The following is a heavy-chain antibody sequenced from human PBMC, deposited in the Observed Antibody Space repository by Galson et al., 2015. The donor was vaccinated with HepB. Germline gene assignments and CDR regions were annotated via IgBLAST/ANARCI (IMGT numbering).Heavy chain of an antibody. V-gene: IGHV4-31*03. Sequence: TLSLTCTVSGGSINNGDSYWTWIRQNPGQGLEWIAYISDKGATHYNPALRPRLTVSLDRSKNQFSLDLNSVTAADTAVYYCAKAARGNWRDTWGQGALVTVSS. CDR1: GGSINNGDSY. J-gene: IGHJ5*02. CDR3: AKAARGNWRDT. CDR2: ISDKGAT.